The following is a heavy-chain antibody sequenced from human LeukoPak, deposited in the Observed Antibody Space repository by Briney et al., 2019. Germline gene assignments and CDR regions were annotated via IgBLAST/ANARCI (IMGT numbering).Heavy chain of an antibody. CDR1: GFTFSSYA. J-gene: IGHJ4*02. Sequence: PGGSLRLSCAASGFTFSSYAMRWVRHAPGKGLEWVSAISGSGGSTYYADSVKGRFTISRDNSKNTLYLQMNSLRAEDTAVYYCAKDRGYSSSWALFDYWGQGTLVTVSS. D-gene: IGHD6-13*01. CDR3: AKDRGYSSSWALFDY. CDR2: ISGSGGST. V-gene: IGHV3-23*01.